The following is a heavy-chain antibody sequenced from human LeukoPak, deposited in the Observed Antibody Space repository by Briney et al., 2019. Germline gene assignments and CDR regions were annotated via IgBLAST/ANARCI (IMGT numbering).Heavy chain of an antibody. CDR3: ARGFHTEWSGRYYYYYYMDV. CDR2: INPNSGGT. V-gene: IGHV1-2*02. CDR1: GYTFTGYY. J-gene: IGHJ6*03. D-gene: IGHD3-10*01. Sequence: ASVKVSCKASGYTFTGYYMHWVRQAPGQGLEWMGWINPNSGGTNYAQKFQGRVTITADESTSTAYMELSSLRSEDTAVYYCARGFHTEWSGRYYYYYYMDVWGKGTTVTISS.